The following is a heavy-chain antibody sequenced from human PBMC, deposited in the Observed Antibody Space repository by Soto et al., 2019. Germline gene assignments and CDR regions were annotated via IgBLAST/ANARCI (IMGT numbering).Heavy chain of an antibody. CDR2: IYYSGNT. Sequence: PSETLSLTCSVSGGSISSYSWSWIRQPPGKGLEWIGYIYYSGNTNYNPSLKSRVTMSVDTSKNQFTLKLSSLTAADTALYYCARGSSSWNYFDCWGQGTLVTVSS. J-gene: IGHJ4*02. D-gene: IGHD6-13*01. CDR1: GGSISSYS. CDR3: ARGSSSWNYFDC. V-gene: IGHV4-59*01.